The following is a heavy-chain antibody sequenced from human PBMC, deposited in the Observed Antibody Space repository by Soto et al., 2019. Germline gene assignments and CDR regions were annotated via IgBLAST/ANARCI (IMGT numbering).Heavy chain of an antibody. J-gene: IGHJ4*02. CDR3: ARGRGYCSSTSCYYFEY. D-gene: IGHD2-2*01. CDR2: MNPNSGNT. CDR1: GYTFTSYD. V-gene: IGHV1-8*01. Sequence: ASVKVSCKASGYTFTSYDINWVRQATGQGLEWMGWMNPNSGNTGYAQKFQGRVTMTRNTSISTAYMELSSLRSEDTAVYYCARGRGYCSSTSCYYFEYWGQGTLVTVSS.